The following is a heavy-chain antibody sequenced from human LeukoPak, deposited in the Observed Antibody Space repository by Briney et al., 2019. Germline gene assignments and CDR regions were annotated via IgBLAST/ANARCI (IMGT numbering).Heavy chain of an antibody. CDR1: GGTFSSYA. Sequence: SVKVSCKASGGTFSSYAISWVRQAPGQGLEWMGGIIPIFGTANYAQKFQGRVTITTGESTSTAYMELSSLRSEDTAVYYCARGKVGDYYFDYWGQGTLVTVSS. CDR3: ARGKVGDYYFDY. D-gene: IGHD3-16*01. J-gene: IGHJ4*02. V-gene: IGHV1-69*05. CDR2: IIPIFGTA.